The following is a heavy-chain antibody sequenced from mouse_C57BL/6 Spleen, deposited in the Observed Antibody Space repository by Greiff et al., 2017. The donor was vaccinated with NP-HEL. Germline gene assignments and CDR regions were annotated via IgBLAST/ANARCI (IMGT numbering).Heavy chain of an antibody. Sequence: VQLQQPGAELVRPGTSVKLSCKASGYTFTSYWMHWVKQRPGQGLEWIGVIDPSDSYTNYNQKFKGKATLTVDTSSSTAYMQLSSLTSEDSAVYYCARGDGSTWFAYWGQGTLVTVSA. CDR3: ARGDGSTWFAY. V-gene: IGHV1-59*01. CDR1: GYTFTSYW. CDR2: IDPSDSYT. J-gene: IGHJ3*01. D-gene: IGHD2-3*01.